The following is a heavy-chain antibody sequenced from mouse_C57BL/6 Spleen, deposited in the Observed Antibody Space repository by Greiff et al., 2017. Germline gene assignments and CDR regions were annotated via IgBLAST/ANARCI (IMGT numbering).Heavy chain of an antibody. CDR3: AREIYGYNGCAMDD. CDR2: IHPSSGST. CDR1: GYTFTSYW. Sequence: QVQLQQPGAELVKPGASVKLSCKASGYTFTSYWMHWVKQRPGQGLEWIGKIHPSSGSTNYNEKFKRKATLTVDKSSSTAYMQRSSLTSEDSAVYYSAREIYGYNGCAMDDWGQGTSVTVSS. D-gene: IGHD2-2*01. V-gene: IGHV1-64*01. J-gene: IGHJ4*01.